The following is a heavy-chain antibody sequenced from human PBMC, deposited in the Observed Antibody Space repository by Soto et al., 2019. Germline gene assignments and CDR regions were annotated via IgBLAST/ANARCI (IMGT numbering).Heavy chain of an antibody. CDR3: ARAHPLGYCSGGSCAGAWFDP. CDR1: GGSISSGGYY. V-gene: IGHV4-31*03. CDR2: IYYSGST. D-gene: IGHD2-15*01. J-gene: IGHJ5*02. Sequence: SETLSLTCTVSGGSISSGGYYWSWIRQHPGKGLEWIGYIYYSGSTYYNPSLKSRVTISVDTPKNQFSLKLSSVTAADTAVYYCARAHPLGYCSGGSCAGAWFDPWGQGTRVTSPQ.